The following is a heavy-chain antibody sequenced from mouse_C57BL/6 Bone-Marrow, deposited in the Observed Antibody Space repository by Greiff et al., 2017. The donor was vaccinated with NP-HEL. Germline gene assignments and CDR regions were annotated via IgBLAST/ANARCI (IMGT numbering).Heavy chain of an antibody. CDR1: GYTFTDYY. CDR3: ARGGAVPFAY. V-gene: IGHV1-19*01. J-gene: IGHJ3*01. D-gene: IGHD3-3*01. Sequence: EVKLQESGPVLVKPGASVKMSCKASGYTFTDYYMNWVKQSHGKSLEWIGVINPYNGGTSYNQKFKGKATLTVDKSSSTAYMELNSLTSEDSAVYYYARGGAVPFAYWGQGTLVTVSA. CDR2: INPYNGGT.